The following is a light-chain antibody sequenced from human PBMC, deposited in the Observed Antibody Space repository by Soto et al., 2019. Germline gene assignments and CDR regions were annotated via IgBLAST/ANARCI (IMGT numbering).Light chain of an antibody. V-gene: IGLV1-40*01. CDR2: GNN. CDR3: QSYDSSLRGLV. J-gene: IGLJ2*01. CDR1: SSNIGAGYD. Sequence: QSVLTQPPSVSGAPGQRVTISCTGSSSNIGAGYDVHWYQQLPGTAPKLLMYGNNIRPSGVPDRFSDSKSGTSASLAITGLHAEDEAAYFCQSYDSSLRGLVFGGGTKLTVL.